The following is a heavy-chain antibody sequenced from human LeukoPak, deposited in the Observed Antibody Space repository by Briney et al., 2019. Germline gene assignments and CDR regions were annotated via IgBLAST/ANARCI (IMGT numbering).Heavy chain of an antibody. CDR1: DNSFNSYI. J-gene: IGHJ4*02. Sequence: GGSLRLSCVGSDNSFNSYIINWVRQAPGKGLEWVSSISASSTYTYSADSVKGRFTISRDNAKKSVYLQMDSLRAGDTAVYYCARDGGYSSGSAYFDYWGQGTLVTVSS. CDR2: ISASSTYT. CDR3: ARDGGYSSGSAYFDY. V-gene: IGHV3-21*04. D-gene: IGHD6-19*01.